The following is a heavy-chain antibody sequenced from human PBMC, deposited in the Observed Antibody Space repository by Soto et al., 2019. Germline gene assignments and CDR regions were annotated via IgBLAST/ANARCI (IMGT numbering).Heavy chain of an antibody. CDR1: GGSISSGDYY. CDR2: IYYSGST. J-gene: IGHJ4*02. CDR3: ARYAYCGGDCYSDYFDY. D-gene: IGHD2-21*02. Sequence: SETLSLTCTVSGGSISSGDYYWSWISQPPGNGLEWIGYIYYSGSTYYNPSLKSRVTISVDTSKNQFSLKLSSVTAADTAVYYCARYAYCGGDCYSDYFDYWGQGTLVTVSS. V-gene: IGHV4-30-4*01.